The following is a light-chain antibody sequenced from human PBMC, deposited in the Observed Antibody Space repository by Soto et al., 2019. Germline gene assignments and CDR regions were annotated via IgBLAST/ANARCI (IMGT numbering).Light chain of an antibody. CDR1: QSVGSNY. Sequence: EIVLTQFPGTLSLSPGERATLSXRASQSVGSNYLAWYQQRPGQAPRLXXYGASNRAAGIPARFSGSGSGTVFTLTISSLEPEDFAIYYCQQRQYWPPITFGQGTRLEIK. J-gene: IGKJ5*01. CDR3: QQRQYWPPIT. CDR2: GAS. V-gene: IGKV3-11*01.